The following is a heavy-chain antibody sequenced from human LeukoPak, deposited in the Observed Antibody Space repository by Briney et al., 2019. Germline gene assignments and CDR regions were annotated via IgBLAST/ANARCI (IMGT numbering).Heavy chain of an antibody. Sequence: PGGSLRLSCAASGFTFSSYSMNWVRQARGKGLEWVSSISSSSYIYYADSVKGRFTISRDNAKNSLYLQMNSLRAEDTAVYYCARHRTGYLDAFDIWGQGTMVTVSS. V-gene: IGHV3-21*01. D-gene: IGHD1-1*01. J-gene: IGHJ3*02. CDR2: ISSSSYI. CDR3: ARHRTGYLDAFDI. CDR1: GFTFSSYS.